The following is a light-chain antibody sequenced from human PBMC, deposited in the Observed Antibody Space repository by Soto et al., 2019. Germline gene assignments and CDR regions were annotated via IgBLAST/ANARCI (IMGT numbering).Light chain of an antibody. V-gene: IGLV1-47*01. Sequence: QSLLAQPPSPSRTPGQRVTISSSASSSNNGSNYVYWYQQLPGTAPKLLSYRNNQRPSGDPDRFSGSHSGTSASRAISGLRSEDEADYHCAAWDDRLSGVEFGGGTKVTVL. J-gene: IGLJ2*01. CDR2: RNN. CDR1: SSNNGSNY. CDR3: AAWDDRLSGVE.